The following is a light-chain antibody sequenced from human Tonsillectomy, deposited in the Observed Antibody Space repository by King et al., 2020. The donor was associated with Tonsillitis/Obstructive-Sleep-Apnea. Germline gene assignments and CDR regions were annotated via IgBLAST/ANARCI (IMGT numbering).Light chain of an antibody. V-gene: IGKV1-5*01. J-gene: IGKJ2*03. CDR3: QEYNRYC. Sequence: VPSRFSGSGSGTEFTLTISSLQPDDFGTYYCQEYNRYCFGQGTKVEIK.